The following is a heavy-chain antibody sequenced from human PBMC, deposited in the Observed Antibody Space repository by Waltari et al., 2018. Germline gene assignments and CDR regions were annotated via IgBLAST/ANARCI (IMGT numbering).Heavy chain of an antibody. V-gene: IGHV3-48*04. CDR3: ARALGYSSGWYFDY. Sequence: EVQLVESGGGLVQPGGSLRLSCAASGFTFSSYSMNWVRQAPGKGLEWVSNISSSSSTIYYADSVKGRFTISRDNAKNSLYLQMNSLRAEDTAVYYCARALGYSSGWYFDYWGQGTLVTVSS. CDR1: GFTFSSYS. D-gene: IGHD6-19*01. CDR2: ISSSSSTI. J-gene: IGHJ4*02.